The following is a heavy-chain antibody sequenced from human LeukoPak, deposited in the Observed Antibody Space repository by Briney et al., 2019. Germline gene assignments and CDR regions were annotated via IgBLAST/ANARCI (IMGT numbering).Heavy chain of an antibody. CDR2: IVPIFGTA. D-gene: IGHD2-15*01. CDR3: ARDKVGAAIVFDI. CDR1: GGTFSSYA. J-gene: IGHJ3*02. Sequence: GSSVKDSCKASGGTFSSYAISWVRQAPGQGLEWMGRIVPIFGTANYAQKFQGRVTISTDESTSTAYMELSSLRSEDTAVYYCARDKVGAAIVFDIWGQGTMVTVSS. V-gene: IGHV1-69*05.